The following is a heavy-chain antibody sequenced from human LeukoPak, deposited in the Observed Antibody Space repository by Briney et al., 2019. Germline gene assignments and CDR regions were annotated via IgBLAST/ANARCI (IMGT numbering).Heavy chain of an antibody. Sequence: GGSLRLSCAASGFTFDDYAMHWVRQAPGKGLEWVSGISWNSAKIAYADSVKGRFTISRDNAKNSLYLQMNSLRAEDTAVYYCARDRGGAYDFWSGYYTGYFDYWGQGTLVPVSS. V-gene: IGHV3-9*01. D-gene: IGHD3-3*01. CDR3: ARDRGGAYDFWSGYYTGYFDY. CDR2: ISWNSAKI. J-gene: IGHJ4*02. CDR1: GFTFDDYA.